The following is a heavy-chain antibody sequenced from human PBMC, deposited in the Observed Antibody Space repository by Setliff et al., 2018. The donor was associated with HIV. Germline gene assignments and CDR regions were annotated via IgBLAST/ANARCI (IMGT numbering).Heavy chain of an antibody. CDR3: VKVPGSGIVRYFDY. J-gene: IGHJ4*02. Sequence: GSLRLSCAASGFTFGRYSMNWVRQAQGKGLEWVSTITDSGDSTYYADCVKGRFSISRDKSKNTLYLQMNSLTDADTALYYCVKVPGSGIVRYFDYWGQGTWVTVSS. CDR2: ITDSGDST. D-gene: IGHD3-22*01. CDR1: GFTFGRYS. V-gene: IGHV3-23*01.